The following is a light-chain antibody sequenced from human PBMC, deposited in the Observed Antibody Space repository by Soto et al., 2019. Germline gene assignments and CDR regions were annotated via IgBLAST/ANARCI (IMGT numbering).Light chain of an antibody. CDR2: KAS. CDR1: QDISSY. Sequence: ILLTQSPSSLSASVWDRVTITCRASQDISSYLGWYQQKPGKAPTLLIYKASTLESGVPSRFSGSGSGTEFTLTISSLQPDDFATYYCQQYDSYSRTFGQGTRLEIK. V-gene: IGKV1-5*03. CDR3: QQYDSYSRT. J-gene: IGKJ5*01.